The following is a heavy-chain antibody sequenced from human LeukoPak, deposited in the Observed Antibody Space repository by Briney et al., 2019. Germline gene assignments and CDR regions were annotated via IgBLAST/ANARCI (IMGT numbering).Heavy chain of an antibody. CDR3: ARGGEDYYDSEFDY. CDR2: INPNSGGA. D-gene: IGHD3-22*01. Sequence: GASVKVSCKASGYTFSGYYMHWVRQAPGQGLEWMGWINPNSGGANYAQKFQGRVTMTRDTSISTAYMELSRLRSDDSAVYYCARGGEDYYDSEFDYWGQGTLVTVSS. V-gene: IGHV1-2*02. J-gene: IGHJ4*02. CDR1: GYTFSGYY.